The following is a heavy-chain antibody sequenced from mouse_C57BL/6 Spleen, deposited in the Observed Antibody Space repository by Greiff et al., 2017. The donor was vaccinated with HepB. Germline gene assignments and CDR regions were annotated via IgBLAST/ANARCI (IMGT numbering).Heavy chain of an antibody. D-gene: IGHD2-3*01. V-gene: IGHV1-12*01. Sequence: QVQLQQSGAELVRPGASVKMSCKASGYTFTSYNMHWVKQTPRQGLEWIGAIYPGNGDTSYNQKFKGKATLTVDKSSSTAYMQLSSLTSEDSAVYFCASYDGYYLYYAMDYWGQGTSVTVSS. CDR3: ASYDGYYLYYAMDY. CDR2: IYPGNGDT. CDR1: GYTFTSYN. J-gene: IGHJ4*01.